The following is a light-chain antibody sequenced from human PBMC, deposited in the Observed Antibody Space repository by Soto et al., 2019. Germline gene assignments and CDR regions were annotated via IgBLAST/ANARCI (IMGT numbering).Light chain of an antibody. CDR2: DGS. J-gene: IGKJ1*01. CDR1: QSVSSNF. Sequence: EIVLTQSPGTLSLSPWERATLSCRASQSVSSNFLAWYQQKPGQAPRLLIYDGSNRATGIPDRFSGSGSGTDFTLPISRLEPEDFAVYYCQQYDSSPRTFGQGTKVDIK. V-gene: IGKV3-20*01. CDR3: QQYDSSPRT.